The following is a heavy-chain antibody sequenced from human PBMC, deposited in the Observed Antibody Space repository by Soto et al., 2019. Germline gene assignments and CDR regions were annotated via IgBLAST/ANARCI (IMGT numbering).Heavy chain of an antibody. CDR1: GGSISSGDYY. V-gene: IGHV4-30-4*01. CDR3: AREGRSIETPGTPHDH. Sequence: SETLSLTCTVSGGSISSGDYYWSWIRQPPGKGLEWIGYIYYSGSTYYNPSLKSRVTISVDTSKNQFSLKLSSVTAADTAVYYCAREGRSIETPGTPHDHWGQGTLVTLSS. D-gene: IGHD1-1*01. CDR2: IYYSGST. J-gene: IGHJ4*02.